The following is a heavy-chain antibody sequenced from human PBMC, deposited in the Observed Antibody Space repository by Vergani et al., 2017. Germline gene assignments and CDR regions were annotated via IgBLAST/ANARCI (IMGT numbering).Heavy chain of an antibody. CDR2: ISSNGGST. Sequence: VQLVESGGGLVQPGGSLRLSCSASGFTFSSYAMHWVRQAPGKGLEYVSAISSNGGSTYYADSVKGRFTISRDNSKNTLYLQMSSLRAEDTAVYYCVKDGRVDTAMVTFFGYWGQGTLVTVSS. J-gene: IGHJ4*02. V-gene: IGHV3-64D*06. CDR1: GFTFSSYA. CDR3: VKDGRVDTAMVTFFGY. D-gene: IGHD5-18*01.